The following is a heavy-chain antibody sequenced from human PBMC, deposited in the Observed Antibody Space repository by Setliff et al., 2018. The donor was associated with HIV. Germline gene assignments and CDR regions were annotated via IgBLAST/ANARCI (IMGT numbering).Heavy chain of an antibody. Sequence: KTSETLSLTCTVSGGSINSTSYYWGWIRQPPGNGLEWIGSIYHTGSTYYKPSLKSRVTISVDTSKNQFSLKLSSVTAADTAVYYCARHLLLTTVTTRWFDPWGQGTLVTVSS. J-gene: IGHJ5*02. V-gene: IGHV4-39*01. CDR2: IYHTGST. D-gene: IGHD4-17*01. CDR3: ARHLLLTTVTTRWFDP. CDR1: GGSINSTSYY.